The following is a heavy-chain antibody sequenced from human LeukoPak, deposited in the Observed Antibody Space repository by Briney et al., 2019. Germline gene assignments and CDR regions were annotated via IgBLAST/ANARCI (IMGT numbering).Heavy chain of an antibody. CDR1: GYTFTGYY. CDR3: AMGHKTTVTSDDAFDI. J-gene: IGHJ3*02. V-gene: IGHV1-2*02. Sequence: GASVKVSCKASGYTFTGYYMHWVRQAPGQGLEWMGWINPNSGGTNYAQKFQGRVTMTRDTSISTAYMELSRLRSDDTAVYYCAMGHKTTVTSDDAFDIWGQGTMVTVSS. D-gene: IGHD4-17*01. CDR2: INPNSGGT.